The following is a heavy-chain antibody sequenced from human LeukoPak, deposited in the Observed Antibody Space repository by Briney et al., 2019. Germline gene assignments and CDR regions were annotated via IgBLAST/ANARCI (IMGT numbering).Heavy chain of an antibody. J-gene: IGHJ4*02. CDR2: IKSKTDGGTT. Sequence: GGSLRLSCAASGFTFNDAWMSWVRQAPGKGLEWVGRIKSKTDGGTTDYAAPVKGRFTISRDDSKNTLYLQMNSLKTEDTAVYYCILDGWIQVWFFHYWGQGTLVTVSS. CDR3: ILDGWIQVWFFHY. V-gene: IGHV3-15*01. D-gene: IGHD5-18*01. CDR1: GFTFNDAW.